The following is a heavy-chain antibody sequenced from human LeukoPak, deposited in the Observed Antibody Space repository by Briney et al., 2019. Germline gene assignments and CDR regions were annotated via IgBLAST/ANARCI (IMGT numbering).Heavy chain of an antibody. CDR1: GYTFTSYG. V-gene: IGHV1-18*01. Sequence: GASVKVSCKASGYTFTSYGISWVRQAPGQGLEWMGWISAYNGNTNYAQKLQGRVTMTTDTSTTTAYMELRSLRSDDTAVYYCARDGAYHDSSGSYYGVGDDFWGQGTLVAASS. J-gene: IGHJ4*02. D-gene: IGHD3-22*01. CDR2: ISAYNGNT. CDR3: ARDGAYHDSSGSYYGVGDDF.